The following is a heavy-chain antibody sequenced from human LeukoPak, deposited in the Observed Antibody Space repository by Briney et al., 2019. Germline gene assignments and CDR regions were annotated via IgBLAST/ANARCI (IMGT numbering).Heavy chain of an antibody. V-gene: IGHV3-66*01. J-gene: IGHJ4*02. D-gene: IGHD2-21*02. CDR1: GFTVSSNY. CDR2: IYSGGST. CDR3: ARVPKFGDPAGLDY. Sequence: PGGSLRLSCAASGFTVSSNYMSWVRQAPGKGLEWVSVIYSGGSTYYADSVKGRFTISRDNSKNTLYLQMNSLRAEDTAVYYCARVPKFGDPAGLDYWGQGTLVTVSS.